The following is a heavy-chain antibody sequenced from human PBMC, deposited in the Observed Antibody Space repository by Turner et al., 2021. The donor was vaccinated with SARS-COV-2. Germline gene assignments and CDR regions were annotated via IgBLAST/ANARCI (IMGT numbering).Heavy chain of an antibody. D-gene: IGHD6-13*01. J-gene: IGHJ6*02. Sequence: QVQLVQSGAEVKKPGSSVKVSCKASGDTFSSYTISWVRQAPGQGLEWMGRIIPILGIANYAQKFQGRVTITADKSTSTAYMELSNLRSEDTAVYYCARDEGEIAAAGIVYYYGMDVWGQGTTVTVSS. CDR3: ARDEGEIAAAGIVYYYGMDV. CDR2: IIPILGIA. CDR1: GDTFSSYT. V-gene: IGHV1-69*08.